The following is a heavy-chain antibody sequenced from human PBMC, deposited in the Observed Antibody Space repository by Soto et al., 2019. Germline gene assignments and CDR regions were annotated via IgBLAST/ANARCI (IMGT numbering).Heavy chain of an antibody. J-gene: IGHJ4*02. Sequence: LKISCKGSGYSFTDYWSGWVRQVPGKGLEWMGIIYPGDSDTRYSPSFQGQVTFSADTSINTAYLQWRSLKASDTAIYYCARRTLITLVRGVNFFDFWGPGTLVTVSS. CDR3: ARRTLITLVRGVNFFDF. CDR1: GYSFTDYW. V-gene: IGHV5-51*01. CDR2: IYPGDSDT. D-gene: IGHD3-10*01.